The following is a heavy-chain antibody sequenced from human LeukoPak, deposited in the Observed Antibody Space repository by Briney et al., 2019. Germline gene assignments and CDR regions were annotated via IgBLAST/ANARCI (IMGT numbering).Heavy chain of an antibody. V-gene: IGHV4-61*01. CDR1: GGSFSSGSYY. Sequence: SETLSLTCTVSGGSFSSGSYYWSWIRQPPGKGLEWIVDIYYSGSIKYNPSLKSRVTMSVDTSKNQFSLKLSSVTAADTAIYYCARENPSGYYNRPIDYWGQGTLVTVSS. CDR2: IYYSGSI. CDR3: ARENPSGYYNRPIDY. D-gene: IGHD3-22*01. J-gene: IGHJ4*02.